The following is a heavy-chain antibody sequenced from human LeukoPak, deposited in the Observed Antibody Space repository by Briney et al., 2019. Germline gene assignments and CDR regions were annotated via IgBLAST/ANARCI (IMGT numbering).Heavy chain of an antibody. D-gene: IGHD4-17*01. CDR1: GGSITSSNW. Sequence: NPSGTLSLACAISGGSITSSNWWTWVRQPPGKGLEWVGEIYLRGNTNYNPSLESRVSISVDESKIQLSLRLESVTAADTAVYYCARGTITTVTDSWGPGTLVTVSS. CDR3: ARGTITTVTDS. V-gene: IGHV4-4*02. J-gene: IGHJ4*02. CDR2: IYLRGNT.